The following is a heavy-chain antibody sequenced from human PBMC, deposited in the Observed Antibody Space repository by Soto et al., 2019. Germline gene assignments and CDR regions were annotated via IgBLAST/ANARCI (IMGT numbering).Heavy chain of an antibody. Sequence: PGGSLRLSCAASGFTFSSYSMNWVRQAPGKGLEWVSSISSSSSYIYYADSVKGRFTISRDNAKNSLYLQMNSLRAEDTAVYYCARDVITYYYDSSGYSYFEYWGQGTLVTVSS. CDR3: ARDVITYYYDSSGYSYFEY. J-gene: IGHJ4*02. CDR1: GFTFSSYS. CDR2: ISSSSSYI. D-gene: IGHD3-22*01. V-gene: IGHV3-21*01.